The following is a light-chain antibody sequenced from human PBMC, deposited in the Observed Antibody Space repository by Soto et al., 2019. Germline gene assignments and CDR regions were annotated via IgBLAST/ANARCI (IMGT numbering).Light chain of an antibody. CDR1: QSVSSN. V-gene: IGKV3-15*01. CDR3: QQYNDWPPIT. J-gene: IGKJ5*01. CDR2: GAS. Sequence: EILMTQSPATLCVSPGERATLSCRASQSVSSNLAWYQQKPGQAPRLLIYGASTRATSIPARFSGSGSGTEFTLTISSLQSEDLAVYYCQQYNDWPPITFGQGTQLEIK.